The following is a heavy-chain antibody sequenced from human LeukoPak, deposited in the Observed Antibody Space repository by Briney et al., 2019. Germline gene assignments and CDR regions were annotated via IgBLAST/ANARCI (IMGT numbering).Heavy chain of an antibody. CDR1: GYTFTSYG. J-gene: IGHJ4*02. V-gene: IGHV1-18*01. CDR2: ISAYNGNT. Sequence: ASVKVSCKASGYTFTSYGISWVRQAPGQGREWVGWISAYNGNTNYAQKLQGRVTMTTDTSTSTAYMELRSLRSDDTAVYYCARDRQLKYYFDYWGQGTPVTVSS. D-gene: IGHD5-18*01. CDR3: ARDRQLKYYFDY.